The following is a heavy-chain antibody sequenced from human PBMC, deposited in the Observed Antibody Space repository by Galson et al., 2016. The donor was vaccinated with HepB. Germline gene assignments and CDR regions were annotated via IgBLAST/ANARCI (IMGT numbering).Heavy chain of an antibody. V-gene: IGHV1-69*13. CDR2: IIPVSRTP. J-gene: IGHJ4*02. D-gene: IGHD2-21*02. CDR1: GGTFSNYR. Sequence: SVKVSCKASGGTFSNYRIDWVRQAPGQGLEWMGGIIPVSRTPNYAQKFQVRVTITADESTSSSYMEVSSLKSEDTAASYCARGGPSNQALLFPEPLRTWGQGTLVAVSS. CDR3: ARGGPSNQALLFPEPLRT.